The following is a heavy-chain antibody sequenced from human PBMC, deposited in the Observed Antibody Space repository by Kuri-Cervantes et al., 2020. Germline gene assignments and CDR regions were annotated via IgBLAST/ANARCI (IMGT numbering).Heavy chain of an antibody. CDR2: TSSDGNNK. D-gene: IGHD2-15*01. CDR1: GFTFSCCA. Sequence: GESLKISCEASGFTFSCCAIHWVRQAPGKGLEWVAFTSSDGNNKNYGDSVKGRFTISRDNSKNTLYLQMNSLRVEDTAVYYCASGDRRPGGGSSWYGYFDYWGQGTLVTVSS. CDR3: ASGDRRPGGGSSWYGYFDY. V-gene: IGHV3-30*03. J-gene: IGHJ4*02.